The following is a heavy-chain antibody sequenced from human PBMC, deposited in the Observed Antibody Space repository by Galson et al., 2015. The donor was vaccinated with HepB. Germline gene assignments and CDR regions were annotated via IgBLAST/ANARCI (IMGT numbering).Heavy chain of an antibody. D-gene: IGHD1-1*01. J-gene: IGHJ4*02. CDR3: ARDWNDVGEYSGYFDH. Sequence: SVKVSCKASGYTFTRHYIHWVQQAPGQGLEWMGIINPSGGYTTYAQKFQGRVTMTRDTSTNIVYMELSSLRSEDTAVYYCARDWNDVGEYSGYFDHWGQGTLVTVSS. CDR1: GYTFTRHY. CDR2: INPSGGYT. V-gene: IGHV1-46*01.